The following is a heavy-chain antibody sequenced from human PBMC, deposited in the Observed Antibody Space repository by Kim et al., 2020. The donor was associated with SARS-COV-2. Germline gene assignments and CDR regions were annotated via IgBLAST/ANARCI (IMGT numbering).Heavy chain of an antibody. V-gene: IGHV3-15*01. Sequence: GGSLRLSCAASGFTFSNAWMSWVRQAPGKGLEWVGRIKSKTDGGTTDYAAPVKGRFTISRDDSKNTLYLQMNSLKTEDTAVYYCTTSPKYYDILTGYYYWYFDLWGRGTLVTVSS. CDR3: TTSPKYYDILTGYYYWYFDL. J-gene: IGHJ2*01. D-gene: IGHD3-9*01. CDR2: IKSKTDGGTT. CDR1: GFTFSNAW.